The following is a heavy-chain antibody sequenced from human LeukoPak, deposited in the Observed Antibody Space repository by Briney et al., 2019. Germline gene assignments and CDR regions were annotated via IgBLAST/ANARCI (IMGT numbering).Heavy chain of an antibody. V-gene: IGHV1-69*13. J-gene: IGHJ3*02. CDR3: ARDVAGVEAFDI. D-gene: IGHD2-21*01. CDR1: GGTFSSYA. CDR2: IIPIFGTA. Sequence: GASVKVSCKASGGTFSSYAISWVRQARGQGLEWMGGIIPIFGTANYAQKFQGRVTITADESTSTAYMELSRLRSDDTAVYYCARDVAGVEAFDIWGQGTMVTVSS.